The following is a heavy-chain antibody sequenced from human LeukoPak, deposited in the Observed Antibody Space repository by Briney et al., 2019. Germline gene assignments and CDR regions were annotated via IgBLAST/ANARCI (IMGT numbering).Heavy chain of an antibody. CDR3: ARDLFGEDIVVVVSAY. D-gene: IGHD2-15*01. CDR2: ISSSSSYI. J-gene: IGHJ4*02. CDR1: GFTFSSYS. Sequence: GGSLRLSCAASGFTFSSYSMKWVRQAPGKGLEWVSSISSSSSYIYYADSVKGRFTISRDNAKNSLYLQMNSLRAEDTAVYYCARDLFGEDIVVVVSAYWGQGTLVTVSS. V-gene: IGHV3-21*01.